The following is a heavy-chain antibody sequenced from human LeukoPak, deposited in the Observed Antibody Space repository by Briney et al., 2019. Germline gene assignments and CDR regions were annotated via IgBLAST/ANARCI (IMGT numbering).Heavy chain of an antibody. Sequence: PSETLSLTCAVYGGSFSGYYWSWIRQPPGKGLEWIGEIYHSGSTNYNPSLKSRVTISVDKSKNQFSLKLSSVTAADTAVYYCARVGYYGSGSYRGFDPWGQGTLVTVSS. D-gene: IGHD3-10*01. CDR1: GGSFSGYY. J-gene: IGHJ5*02. V-gene: IGHV4-34*01. CDR3: ARVGYYGSGSYRGFDP. CDR2: IYHSGST.